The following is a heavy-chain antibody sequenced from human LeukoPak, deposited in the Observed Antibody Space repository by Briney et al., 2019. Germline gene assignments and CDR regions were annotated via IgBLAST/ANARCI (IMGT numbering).Heavy chain of an antibody. J-gene: IGHJ4*02. V-gene: IGHV3-33*05. CDR2: IAYDGSRQ. D-gene: IGHD3-22*01. CDR3: ARFTGGDSSGYYES. Sequence: GGSLRLSCAASGFTFSRHGMHWVRLAPAKGLEWVAFIAYDGSRQTYADSVKGRFSISRDNSKNMVWLQMNSLRAEDTAVYCCARFTGGDSSGYYESWGQGTLVTVSS. CDR1: GFTFSRHG.